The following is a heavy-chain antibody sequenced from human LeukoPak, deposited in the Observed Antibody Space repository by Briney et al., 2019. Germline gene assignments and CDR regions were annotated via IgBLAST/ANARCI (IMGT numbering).Heavy chain of an antibody. CDR2: MNPNSGNT. Sequence: ASVKVFCKASGYTFTSYDINWVRQATGQGLEWMGWMNPNSGNTGYAQKFQGRVTMTRNTSISTAYMELSSLRSEDTAVYYCARGPRARGWFDPWGQGTLVTVSS. J-gene: IGHJ5*02. CDR3: ARGPRARGWFDP. D-gene: IGHD3-10*01. V-gene: IGHV1-8*01. CDR1: GYTFTSYD.